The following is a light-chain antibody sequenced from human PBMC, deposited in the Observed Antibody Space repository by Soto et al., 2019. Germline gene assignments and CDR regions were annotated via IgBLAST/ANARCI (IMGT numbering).Light chain of an antibody. V-gene: IGLV2-11*01. J-gene: IGLJ3*02. Sequence: QSALTQSSSVSGSPGQSVTISCTGTSSDVSWYQHHPAKAPKLMIFDVYKRPSGVPDRFSGSKSGNTASLTISGLQAEDEADYYCSSYAGSHVWVFGGGTKLTVL. CDR3: SSYAGSHVWV. CDR1: SSDV. CDR2: DVY.